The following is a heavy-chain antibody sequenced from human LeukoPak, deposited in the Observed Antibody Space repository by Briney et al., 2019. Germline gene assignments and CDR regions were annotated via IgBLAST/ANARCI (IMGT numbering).Heavy chain of an antibody. J-gene: IGHJ4*02. CDR3: AGSSTDGYNRFDY. Sequence: ASVKVSCKASGGTFSSYAISWVRQAPGQGLEWMGGIIPIFGTTKYVQKFQGRATITTDEFTSTVYMELSSLRSEDTAVYYCAGSSTDGYNRFDYWGQGTLVTVSS. CDR2: IIPIFGTT. V-gene: IGHV1-69*05. D-gene: IGHD5-24*01. CDR1: GGTFSSYA.